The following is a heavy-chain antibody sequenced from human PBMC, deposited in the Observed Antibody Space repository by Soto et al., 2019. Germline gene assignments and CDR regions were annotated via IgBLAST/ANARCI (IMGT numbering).Heavy chain of an antibody. Sequence: GGSLRLSCAASGFTFSYYALHWVRRAPGKGLEWVSSISGIRDYIRYADSVKGRFTISRDNAKTSLYLQMNSLTAEDTAVYYCAREGVHNYNEYYFDYWGQGTLVTVSS. CDR2: ISGIRDYI. CDR3: AREGVHNYNEYYFDY. V-gene: IGHV3-21*06. D-gene: IGHD3-22*01. CDR1: GFTFSYYA. J-gene: IGHJ4*02.